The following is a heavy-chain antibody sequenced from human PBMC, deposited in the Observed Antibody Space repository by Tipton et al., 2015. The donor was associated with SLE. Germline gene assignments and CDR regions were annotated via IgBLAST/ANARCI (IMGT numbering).Heavy chain of an antibody. CDR2: INHSGST. J-gene: IGHJ1*01. CDR1: GGSISSSSYY. D-gene: IGHD6-19*01. CDR3: ARFIAVAGIAEYFQH. V-gene: IGHV4-39*07. Sequence: TLSLTCTVSGGSISSSSYYWGWIRQPPGKGLEWIGEINHSGSTNYNPSLKSRVTLSVDTSKNQFSLKLSSVTAADTAVYYCARFIAVAGIAEYFQHWGQGTLVTVSS.